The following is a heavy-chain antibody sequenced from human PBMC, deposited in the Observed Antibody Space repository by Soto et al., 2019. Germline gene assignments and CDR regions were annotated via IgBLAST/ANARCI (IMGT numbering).Heavy chain of an antibody. J-gene: IGHJ3*02. V-gene: IGHV3-66*01. D-gene: IGHD2-15*01. CDR3: ARAAKTYSAFDI. Sequence: GVSLRLSCAASGITVTSNYMNWVRQAPGKGPEWVSLIYSGGSTDYADSVKGRFTISRDNSKNSLFLQMNSLRAEDTAVYYCARAAKTYSAFDIWGQGTMVTVSS. CDR2: IYSGGST. CDR1: GITVTSNY.